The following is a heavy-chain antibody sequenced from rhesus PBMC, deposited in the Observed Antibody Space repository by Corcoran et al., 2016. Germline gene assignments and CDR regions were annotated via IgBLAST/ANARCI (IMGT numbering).Heavy chain of an antibody. J-gene: IGHJ5-1*01. Sequence: QVRLQESGPGLVKASETLSLTCAVSGGSMSESSFWNWIRQPPGKGLEWIGNIYATSVTSYNPSLTRRVPLSKDASNTQFFLKLTSLTAADTAVYFCASPFERGRFEVWGAGILVSVSS. CDR1: GGSMSESSF. D-gene: IGHD3-34*01. V-gene: IGHV4S9*01. CDR2: IYATSVT. CDR3: ASPFERGRFEV.